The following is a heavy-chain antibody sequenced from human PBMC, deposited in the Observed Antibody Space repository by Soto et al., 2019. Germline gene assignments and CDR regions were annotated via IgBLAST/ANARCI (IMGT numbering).Heavy chain of an antibody. V-gene: IGHV4-59*01. CDR3: ARDWDSSGLFDP. CDR1: GASITTYY. D-gene: IGHD3-10*01. CDR2: ISYSGST. Sequence: SETLSLTCSVSGASITTYYWSWIRQPPGKGLEWIGSISYSGSTKYNPSLESRVMISLDTSKNQFSLRLTSVTAADTALYYCARDWDSSGLFDPWGQGALVTVPQ. J-gene: IGHJ5*02.